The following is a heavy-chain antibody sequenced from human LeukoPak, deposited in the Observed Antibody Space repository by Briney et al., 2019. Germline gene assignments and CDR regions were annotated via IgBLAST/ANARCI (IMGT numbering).Heavy chain of an antibody. V-gene: IGHV4-39*01. CDR2: VHHSGST. CDR1: GGSISSTGYF. J-gene: IGHJ4*02. D-gene: IGHD6-19*01. Sequence: SETLPLTCTVPGGSISSTGYFWGWIRQPPGKGLEWIGNVHHSGSTNYNPSLKSRVTISVDTSKNQISMVLRSVTAADTAVYYCANRGPGTGWSFDYWGQGTLITVSP. CDR3: ANRGPGTGWSFDY.